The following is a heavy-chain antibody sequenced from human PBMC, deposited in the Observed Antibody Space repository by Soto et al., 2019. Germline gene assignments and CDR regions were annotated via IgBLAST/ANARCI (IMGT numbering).Heavy chain of an antibody. CDR3: AIFQGLRWLQLRYYYYGMDV. CDR1: GGSISSSSYY. J-gene: IGHJ6*02. CDR2: IYYSGST. V-gene: IGHV4-39*01. D-gene: IGHD5-12*01. Sequence: SETLSLTCTVSGGSISSSSYYWGWIRQPPGKGLEWIGSIYYSGSTYYNPSLKSRVTISVDTSKNQFSLKLSSVTAAETAVYYFAIFQGLRWLQLRYYYYGMDVWGQGTTVTVSS.